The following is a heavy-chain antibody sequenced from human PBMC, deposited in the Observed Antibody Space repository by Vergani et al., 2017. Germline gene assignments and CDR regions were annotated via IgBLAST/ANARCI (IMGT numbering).Heavy chain of an antibody. CDR2: TWYDGNNK. CDR1: GFTFNQYG. CDR3: ARDLRLLYNRFDP. V-gene: IGHV3-33*01. J-gene: IGHJ5*02. D-gene: IGHD1-14*01. Sequence: QVQLVESGGGVVQPGRSLRLSCAASGFTFNQYGMHWVRQAPGKGLEWVAVTWYDGNNKQYADSVKGRFTIYRDNSKSTMYLQMNSLRYEDTGVYYCARDLRLLYNRFDPWGQGTLVTVSS.